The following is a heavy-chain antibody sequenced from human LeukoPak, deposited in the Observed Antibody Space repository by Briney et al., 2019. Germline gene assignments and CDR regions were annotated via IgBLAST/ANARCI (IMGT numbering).Heavy chain of an antibody. CDR2: IYYSGST. J-gene: IGHJ4*02. Sequence: PSETLSLTCTVSGGSISSSSYDWGWIRQPPGKGLEWIGSIYYSGSTYYNPSLKSRVTISVDTSKNQFSLKLSSVTAADTAVYYCARLTYGGYGDDYWGQGTLVTVSS. CDR1: GGSISSSSYD. V-gene: IGHV4-39*01. D-gene: IGHD5-12*01. CDR3: ARLTYGGYGDDY.